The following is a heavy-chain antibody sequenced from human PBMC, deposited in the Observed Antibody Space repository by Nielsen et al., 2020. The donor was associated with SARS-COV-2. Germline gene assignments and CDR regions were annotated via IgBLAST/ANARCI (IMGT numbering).Heavy chain of an antibody. CDR1: GYTFTSYG. Sequence: ASVKVSCKASGYTFTSYGISWVRQAPGQGLEWMGWISAYNGNTNYAQKLQGRVTVTTDTSTSTAYMELRSLRSDDTAVYYCARVDTAMDIADYWGQGTLVTVSS. CDR3: ARVDTAMDIADY. J-gene: IGHJ4*02. CDR2: ISAYNGNT. V-gene: IGHV1-18*01. D-gene: IGHD5-18*01.